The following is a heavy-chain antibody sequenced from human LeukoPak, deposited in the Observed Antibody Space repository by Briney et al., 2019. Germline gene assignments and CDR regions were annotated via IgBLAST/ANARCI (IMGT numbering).Heavy chain of an antibody. CDR2: TWSDGVAK. D-gene: IGHD1-7*01. CDR1: GLSVSTSV. J-gene: IGHJ3*01. Sequence: PGGSLRLSCAPSGLSVSTSVIHWVRQIPGRGLQWVAGTWSDGVAKYYEASVKGGFTISIDRSKKTVFLQMNNLRAEDTALYHCTKETNAFDAWGQGTLVTVSS. CDR3: TKETNAFDA. V-gene: IGHV3-33*03.